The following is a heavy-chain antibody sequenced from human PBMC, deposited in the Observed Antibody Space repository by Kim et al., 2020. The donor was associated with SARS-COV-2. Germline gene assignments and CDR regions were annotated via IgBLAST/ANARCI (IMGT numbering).Heavy chain of an antibody. CDR3: ARGRRYTAMGYFDY. D-gene: IGHD5-18*01. V-gene: IGHV3-30*09. J-gene: IGHJ4*02. Sequence: EARQGRLAISRDNSKNTLYLQMNSLRAEDTAVYYCARGRRYTAMGYFDYWGQGTLVTVSS.